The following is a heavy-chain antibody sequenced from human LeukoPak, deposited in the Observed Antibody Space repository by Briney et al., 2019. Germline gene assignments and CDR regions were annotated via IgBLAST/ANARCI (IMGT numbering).Heavy chain of an antibody. Sequence: ASVKVSCKASGYTFTSYGISWVRQAPGQGLEWMGWISACNGNTNYAQKLQGRVTMTTDTSTSTAYMELRSLRSDDTAVYYCARDNPLSDHYDILTGYYRANHKLRNWFDPWGQGTLVTVSS. CDR3: ARDNPLSDHYDILTGYYRANHKLRNWFDP. CDR2: ISACNGNT. D-gene: IGHD3-9*01. J-gene: IGHJ5*02. V-gene: IGHV1-18*01. CDR1: GYTFTSYG.